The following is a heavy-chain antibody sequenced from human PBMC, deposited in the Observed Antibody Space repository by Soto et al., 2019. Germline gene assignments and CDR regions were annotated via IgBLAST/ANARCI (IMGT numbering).Heavy chain of an antibody. Sequence: GGSLRLSCAASGFTFSSYGMHWVRQAPGKGLEWVAVISYDGSNKYYADSVKGRFTISRDNSKNTLYLQMNSLRAEDTAVYYCAKDWADQLLVTYYYYGMDVWGQGTTVTVSS. CDR2: ISYDGSNK. V-gene: IGHV3-30*18. J-gene: IGHJ6*02. CDR3: AKDWADQLLVTYYYYGMDV. D-gene: IGHD2-2*01. CDR1: GFTFSSYG.